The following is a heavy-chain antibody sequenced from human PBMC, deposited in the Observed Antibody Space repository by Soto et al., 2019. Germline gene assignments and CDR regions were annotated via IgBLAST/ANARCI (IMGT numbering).Heavy chain of an antibody. CDR3: ARVGQWGGMDV. CDR1: GYTFTNYA. Sequence: QVQFVQSGAEEKKPGASVRLSCKASGYTFTNYAIHWVRQAPAQRLEWLGWINSGNGNTKYSQTFQGRVTITRDTSANTAYMELSSLRSDDTAVYYWARVGQWGGMDVWGQGTTVTVSS. D-gene: IGHD1-26*01. V-gene: IGHV1-3*05. CDR2: INSGNGNT. J-gene: IGHJ6*02.